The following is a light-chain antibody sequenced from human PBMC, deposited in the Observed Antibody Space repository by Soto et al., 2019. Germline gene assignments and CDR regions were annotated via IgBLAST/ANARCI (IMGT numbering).Light chain of an antibody. J-gene: IGLJ1*01. Sequence: QSALTQPASVSGSPGQSIIISCTGTSSDVGRYNYVSWYQQHPGKAPKLIIYEVNNRPSEISNRFSGSKSANTASLTISGLQAEDEADYYCTSFTSSATYVFGTGTQLTVL. V-gene: IGLV2-14*01. CDR1: SSDVGRYNY. CDR3: TSFTSSATYV. CDR2: EVN.